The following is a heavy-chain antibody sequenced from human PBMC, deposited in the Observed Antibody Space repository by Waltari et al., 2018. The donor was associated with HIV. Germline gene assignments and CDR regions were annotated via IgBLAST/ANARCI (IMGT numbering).Heavy chain of an antibody. CDR2: IYPGDSDA. V-gene: IGHV5-51*01. CDR1: GNNFAGYW. Sequence: EENLLQPGAGVKEPGEYRRISCRSLGNNFAGYWFGWVCQMPGKGLEWMGVIYPGDSDAVYSPSFQGRVIMSTDSSISTVYLQWSSLRASDTAMYYCARRKGDYRTAFDIWGQGTMVTASS. CDR3: ARRKGDYRTAFDI. J-gene: IGHJ3*02. D-gene: IGHD4-17*01.